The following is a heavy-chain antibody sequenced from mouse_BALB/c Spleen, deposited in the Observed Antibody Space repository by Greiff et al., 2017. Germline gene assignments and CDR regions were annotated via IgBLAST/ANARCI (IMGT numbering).Heavy chain of an antibody. CDR3: ARDTETTATFDY. D-gene: IGHD1-2*01. V-gene: IGHV7-3*02. Sequence: EVKLVESGGGLVQPGGSLRLSCATSGFTFTDYYMSWVRQPPGKALEWLGFIRNKANGYTTEYSASVKGLFTISRDNSQSILYLQMNTLRAADSATYYCARDTETTATFDYWGQGTTLTVSS. CDR1: GFTFTDYY. CDR2: IRNKANGYTT. J-gene: IGHJ2*01.